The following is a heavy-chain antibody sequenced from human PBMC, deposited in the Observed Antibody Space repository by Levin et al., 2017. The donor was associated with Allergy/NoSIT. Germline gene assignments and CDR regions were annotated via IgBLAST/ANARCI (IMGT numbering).Heavy chain of an antibody. CDR1: GFTFSSHW. CDR3: AIDRGYCSGGSCPSQNLFDY. Sequence: GGSLRLSCAASGFTFSSHWMSWVRQARGKGLEGVANIKQDGSEIYYVDSVKGRFTISRDNAKNSLYLQMNSLRAEDTAVYYCAIDRGYCSGGSCPSQNLFDYWGQGTLVTVSS. CDR2: IKQDGSEI. V-gene: IGHV3-7*01. J-gene: IGHJ4*02. D-gene: IGHD2-15*01.